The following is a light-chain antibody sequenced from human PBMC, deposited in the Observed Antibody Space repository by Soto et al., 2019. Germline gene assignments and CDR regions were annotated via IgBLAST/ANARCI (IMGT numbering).Light chain of an antibody. CDR2: QAS. V-gene: IGKV1-5*03. CDR3: QQYNSYWT. J-gene: IGKJ1*01. Sequence: DIQMTQSPSTLSASVGDRVTISCWASQSISTYLAWYQQKPGKAPKLLIYQASSLESGVPSRFSGSGFGTEFTLTISSLQPDDFATYYCQQYNSYWTFGQGTKVEIK. CDR1: QSISTY.